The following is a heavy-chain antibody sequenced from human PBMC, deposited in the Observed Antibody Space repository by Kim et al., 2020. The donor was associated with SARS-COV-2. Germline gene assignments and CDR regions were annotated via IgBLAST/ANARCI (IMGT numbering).Heavy chain of an antibody. V-gene: IGHV2-5*02. CDR1: GFSLSTSGVG. CDR2: IYWDDDK. D-gene: IGHD3-10*01. Sequence: SGPTLVKPTQTLTLTCTFSGFSLSTSGVGVGWIRQPPGKALEWLALIYWDDDKRYSPSLKSRLTITKDTSKNQVVLTMTNMDPVDTATYYCAHSPHMVRGVIGLSWFDPWGQGTLVTVSS. J-gene: IGHJ5*02. CDR3: AHSPHMVRGVIGLSWFDP.